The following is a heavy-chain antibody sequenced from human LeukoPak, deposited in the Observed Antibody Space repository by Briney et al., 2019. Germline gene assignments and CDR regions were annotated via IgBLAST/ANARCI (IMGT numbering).Heavy chain of an antibody. CDR1: GLTFSGYW. V-gene: IGHV3-74*01. CDR3: ARARNCSSGTCYKDY. Sequence: GGSLRLSCAASGLTFSGYWMHWVRQAPGKGLVWGSRINGDGSSTSYADSVKGRFTISRDNAKNTLYLQMNSLGAEDTAVYYCARARNCSSGTCYKDYWGQGTLVTVSS. CDR2: INGDGSST. J-gene: IGHJ4*02. D-gene: IGHD2-15*01.